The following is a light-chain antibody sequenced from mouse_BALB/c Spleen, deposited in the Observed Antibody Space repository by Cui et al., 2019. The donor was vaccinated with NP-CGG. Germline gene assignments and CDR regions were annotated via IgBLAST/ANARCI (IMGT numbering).Light chain of an antibody. CDR2: GTN. Sequence: QSILTQHSTLTTPPGETVTLTCRSSTGAVTTSNYANWVQEKPDHLFTGLIGGTNNRAPGVPARFSGSLIGDKAALTITGAQTEDEAIYFCALWYSNHWVFGGGTKLTVL. CDR3: ALWYSNHWV. CDR1: TGAVTTSNY. J-gene: IGLJ1*01. V-gene: IGLV1*01.